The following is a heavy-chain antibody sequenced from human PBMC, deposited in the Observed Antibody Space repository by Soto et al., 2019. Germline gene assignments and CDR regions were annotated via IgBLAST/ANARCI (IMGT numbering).Heavy chain of an antibody. D-gene: IGHD3-22*01. CDR1: GGSISSGGYY. J-gene: IGHJ5*02. CDR3: ARDQDYDSSGYGRHWFDP. Sequence: SETLSLTCTVSGGSISSGGYYWSWIRQHPGKGLEWIGYIYYSGSTYYNPSLKSRVTISVDTSKNQFSLKLSSVTAADTAVYYCARDQDYDSSGYGRHWFDPWGQGTVVTVSS. CDR2: IYYSGST. V-gene: IGHV4-31*03.